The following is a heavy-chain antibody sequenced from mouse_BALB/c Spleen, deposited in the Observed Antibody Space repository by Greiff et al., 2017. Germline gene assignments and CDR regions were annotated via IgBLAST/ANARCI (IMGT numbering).Heavy chain of an antibody. Sequence: QFQLQQPGAELVRPGASVKLSCKASGYTFTSYWMHWVKQRPGQGLEWIGEINPSNGRTNYNEKFKSKATLTVDKSSSTAYMQLSSLTSEDSAVYYCARWTTVVFPYAMDYWGQGTSVTVSS. D-gene: IGHD1-1*01. CDR2: INPSNGRT. CDR1: GYTFTSYW. CDR3: ARWTTVVFPYAMDY. J-gene: IGHJ4*01. V-gene: IGHV1S81*02.